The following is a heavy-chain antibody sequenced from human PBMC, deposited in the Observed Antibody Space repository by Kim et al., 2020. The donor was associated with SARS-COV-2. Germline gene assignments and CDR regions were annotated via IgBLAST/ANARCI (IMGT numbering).Heavy chain of an antibody. CDR2: IIGDATTT. CDR3: ATHSIGWIDAFDI. V-gene: IGHV3-74*03. CDR1: GFAFSAFW. Sequence: GGSLRLSCSASGFAFSAFWMHWVRQVPGKGLEWVSRIIGDATTTAYADSVKGRFTMSRDNAKNTLYLQMDSLRAGDSAVYYCATHSIGWIDAFDIWGQGTLVTVPS. D-gene: IGHD6-19*01. J-gene: IGHJ3*02.